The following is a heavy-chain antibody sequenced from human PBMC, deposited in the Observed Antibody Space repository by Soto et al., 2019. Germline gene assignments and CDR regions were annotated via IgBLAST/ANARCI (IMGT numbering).Heavy chain of an antibody. V-gene: IGHV3-7*01. CDR2: INPDGSAK. Sequence: EVQLVESGGGLVQPGGSLRLSCAASGFTFSSYWMTWLRQAPGKGLEWVANINPDGSAKYYVDSVKGRFTISRDNANYYMESPKNRPRVEDTGVDYCAAPPPWNGYFNPWGQGALVTVSS. CDR3: AAPPPWNGYFNP. CDR1: GFTFSSYW. J-gene: IGHJ1*01. D-gene: IGHD1-1*01.